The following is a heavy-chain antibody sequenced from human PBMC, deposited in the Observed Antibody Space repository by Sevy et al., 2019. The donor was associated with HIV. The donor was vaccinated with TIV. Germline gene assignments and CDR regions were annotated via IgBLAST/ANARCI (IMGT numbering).Heavy chain of an antibody. Sequence: GGSLRLSCEASGFTFSSYWMSWVRQAPGKGREGGANIKEEGSVKYYVESVKGRFTISRDNAKNSVYLQMNSLRAEDAALYYCVRAIGAAGSYRGLGTLVTVSS. J-gene: IGHJ4*02. V-gene: IGHV3-7*01. CDR2: IKEEGSVK. CDR1: GFTFSSYW. D-gene: IGHD6-13*01. CDR3: VRAIGAAGSY.